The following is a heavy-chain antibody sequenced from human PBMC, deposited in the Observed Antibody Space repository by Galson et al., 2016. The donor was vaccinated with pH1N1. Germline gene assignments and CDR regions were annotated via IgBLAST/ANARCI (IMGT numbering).Heavy chain of an antibody. Sequence: SVKVSCKASGGTFSFYSFSWLRQAPGQGLEWMGGIIPIFGTPNYAQKFQGRVAITADESSSTAYMELSSLRSGDTAVYYCASHSLRDGYNLYYFDYWGQGTLVTVSS. J-gene: IGHJ4*02. CDR1: GGTFSFYS. CDR2: IIPIFGTP. D-gene: IGHD5-24*01. CDR3: ASHSLRDGYNLYYFDY. V-gene: IGHV1-69*13.